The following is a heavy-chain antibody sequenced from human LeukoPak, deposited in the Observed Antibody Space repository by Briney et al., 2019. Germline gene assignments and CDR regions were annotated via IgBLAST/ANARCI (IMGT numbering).Heavy chain of an antibody. J-gene: IGHJ4*02. Sequence: GGSLRLSCAVSGFGFSTYNMNWVRQAPGKGLEWVSAISAGSTYMYYADSVKGRFTISRDNAKNSLYLQMDNLRADDTAVYYCARAGLYSTSGLEYWGQGTLVTVSS. V-gene: IGHV3-21*06. CDR1: GFGFSTYN. D-gene: IGHD2-2*01. CDR2: ISAGSTYM. CDR3: ARAGLYSTSGLEY.